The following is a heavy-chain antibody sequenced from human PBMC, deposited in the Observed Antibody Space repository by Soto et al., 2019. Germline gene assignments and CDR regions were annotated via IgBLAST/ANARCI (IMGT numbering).Heavy chain of an antibody. J-gene: IGHJ6*02. Sequence: QVQLVQSGAEVKKPGASVKVSCKASGYTFTSYYMHWVRQAPGQGLEWMGIINPSGGSTSYAQKFQGRVTMTRDTSTSTVYMELSSLRSEDTAVYYCARAYCSGGSCYYYYGMDVWGQGTTVTVSS. CDR3: ARAYCSGGSCYYYYGMDV. D-gene: IGHD2-15*01. CDR2: INPSGGST. V-gene: IGHV1-46*01. CDR1: GYTFTSYY.